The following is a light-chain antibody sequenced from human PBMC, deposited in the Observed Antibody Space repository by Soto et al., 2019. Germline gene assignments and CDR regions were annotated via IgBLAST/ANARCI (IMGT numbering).Light chain of an antibody. CDR2: GAS. CDR1: QSVSSH. J-gene: IGKJ1*01. V-gene: IGKV3-15*01. Sequence: EIVMTQSPATLSVSQGERATLSCRASQSVSSHLAWYQQKPGQGPRLLIYGASTRASGIPGRFSGSGSGTEFTLTISSLQSEDFAVYYCQQYNKWPQWTFGQGTKVDIK. CDR3: QQYNKWPQWT.